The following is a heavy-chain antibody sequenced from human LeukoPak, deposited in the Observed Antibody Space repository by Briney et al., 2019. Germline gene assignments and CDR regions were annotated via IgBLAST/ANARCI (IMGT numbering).Heavy chain of an antibody. J-gene: IGHJ4*02. Sequence: GGSLRLSCAASGFTFSSYAMHWVRQAPGKGRELVAVISYDGSNKYYADSVKGRFTISRDNSKNTLYLQMNSLRAEDTAVYYCARDRIDAPMVRGVRLRYWGQGTLVTVSS. CDR1: GFTFSSYA. V-gene: IGHV3-30-3*01. D-gene: IGHD3-10*01. CDR2: ISYDGSNK. CDR3: ARDRIDAPMVRGVRLRY.